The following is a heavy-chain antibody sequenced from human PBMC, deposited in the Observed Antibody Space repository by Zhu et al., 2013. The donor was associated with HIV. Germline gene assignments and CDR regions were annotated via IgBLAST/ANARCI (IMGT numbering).Heavy chain of an antibody. CDR1: GYSISSGYY. V-gene: IGHV4-38-2*02. CDR2: IYHSGST. Sequence: VQLQESGPGLVKPSETLSLTCTVSGYSISSGYYWGWIRQPPGKGLEWIGSIYHSGSTYYNPSLKSRVTISVDTSKNQFSLKLSSVTAADTAVYYCARLPWYSSSPPTPDYWGQGTPGHRLL. J-gene: IGHJ4*02. CDR3: ARLPWYSSSPPTPDY. D-gene: IGHD6-13*01.